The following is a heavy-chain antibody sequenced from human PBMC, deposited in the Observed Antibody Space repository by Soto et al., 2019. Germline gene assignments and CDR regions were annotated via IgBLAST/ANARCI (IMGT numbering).Heavy chain of an antibody. J-gene: IGHJ4*02. Sequence: QITLKESGPTLVKPTQTLTLTCTFSGFSLSTSGVGVGWIRQPPGKALEWLALIYWDDDKHYSPPLKSRLTISKDTPNNHVVLPITNMDPVDTPTYSCAHYTPAAGLGDYWGRGTLVTLSS. D-gene: IGHD6-13*01. CDR2: IYWDDDK. CDR1: GFSLSTSGVG. CDR3: AHYTPAAGLGDY. V-gene: IGHV2-5*02.